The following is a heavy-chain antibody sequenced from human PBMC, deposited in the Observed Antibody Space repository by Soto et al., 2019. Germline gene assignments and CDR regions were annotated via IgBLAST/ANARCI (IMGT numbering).Heavy chain of an antibody. CDR2: IYYSGST. D-gene: IGHD6-19*01. J-gene: IGHJ6*02. V-gene: IGHV4-61*01. CDR3: ARDGLFYGMDV. CDR1: GGSISSSSYY. Sequence: PSETLSLTCTVSGGSISSSSYYWGWIRQPPGKGLEWIGYIYYSGSTNYNPSLKSRVTISVDTSKNQFSLKLSSVTAADTAVYYCARDGLFYGMDVWGQGTTVTVSS.